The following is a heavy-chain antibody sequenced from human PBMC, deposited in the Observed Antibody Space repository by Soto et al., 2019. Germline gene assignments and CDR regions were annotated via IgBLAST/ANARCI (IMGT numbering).Heavy chain of an antibody. CDR3: ARVATTSVNWFDP. D-gene: IGHD4-17*01. Sequence: PGGSLRLSCAASGFTFSDYYMGWIRQAPGEGLEWVSYISSSSSYTNYADSVKGRFTISRDNAKNSLYLQMNSLRAEDTAVYYCARVATTSVNWFDPWGQGTLVTVSS. J-gene: IGHJ5*02. V-gene: IGHV3-11*06. CDR2: ISSSSSYT. CDR1: GFTFSDYY.